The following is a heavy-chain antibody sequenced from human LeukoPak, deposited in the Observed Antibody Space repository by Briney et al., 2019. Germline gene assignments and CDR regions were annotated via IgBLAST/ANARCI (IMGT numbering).Heavy chain of an antibody. CDR2: IGSSSGYI. CDR3: ARISSGWFTIDH. V-gene: IGHV3-21*01. CDR1: GFAFSTYS. Sequence: GGSLRLSCAASGFAFSTYSVTWVRQAPGKGLEWVSFIGSSSGYIYYADSVKGRFTISRDNTRNSLYLQMNSLRAEDTAVYYCARISSGWFTIDHWGQGTLVTVSS. D-gene: IGHD6-19*01. J-gene: IGHJ4*02.